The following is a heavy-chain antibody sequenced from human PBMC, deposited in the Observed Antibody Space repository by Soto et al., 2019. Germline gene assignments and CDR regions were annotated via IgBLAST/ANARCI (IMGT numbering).Heavy chain of an antibody. CDR1: RDTFNNYA. D-gene: IGHD5-12*01. V-gene: IGHV1-69*13. CDR2: IIPILGTT. CDR3: AAGGRDGYIK. Sequence: ASVKVSCKASRDTFNNYAITWVRQAPGQGLEWMGGIIPILGTTKYAQKFQGRVTMTADESTSTAYMELSSLRSEDRAVYYCAAGGRDGYIKWGQGTQVTVS. J-gene: IGHJ4*02.